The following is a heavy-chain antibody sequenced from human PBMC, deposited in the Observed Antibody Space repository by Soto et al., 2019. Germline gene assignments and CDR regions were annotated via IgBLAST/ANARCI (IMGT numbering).Heavy chain of an antibody. V-gene: IGHV3-33*01. CDR3: ARDHRHYYMDV. Sequence: QVQLVESGGGVVQPGRSLRLSCAASGFTFSSYGMHWVRQAPGKGLEWVAVIWYDGSNKYYADSVKGRFTISRDNSKNTLYLQMNSLRAEDTAVYYCARDHRHYYMDVWGKGTTVTVSS. CDR2: IWYDGSNK. J-gene: IGHJ6*03. CDR1: GFTFSSYG.